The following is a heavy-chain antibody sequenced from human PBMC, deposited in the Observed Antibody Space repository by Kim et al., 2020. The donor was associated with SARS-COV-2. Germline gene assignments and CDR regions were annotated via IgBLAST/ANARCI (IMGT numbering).Heavy chain of an antibody. CDR1: GFTFSSYG. D-gene: IGHD6-13*01. CDR3: AKVGAAAGTVYYYYGMDV. CDR2: ISYDGSNK. Sequence: GGSLRLSCAASGFTFSSYGMHWVRQAPGKGLEWVAVISYDGSNKYYADSVKGRFTISRDNSKNTLYLQMNSLRAEDTAVYYCAKVGAAAGTVYYYYGMDVWGQGTTVTVSS. J-gene: IGHJ6*02. V-gene: IGHV3-30*18.